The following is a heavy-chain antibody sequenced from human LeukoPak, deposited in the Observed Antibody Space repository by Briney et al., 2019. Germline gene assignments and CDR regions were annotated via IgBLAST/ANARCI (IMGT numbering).Heavy chain of an antibody. Sequence: PGGSLRLSCAASGFTFSSCAMSWVRQAPGKGLEWASAISGSGGSTYYADSVKGRFTISRDNSKNTLYLQMNSLRAEDTAVYYCAKERENYDILTGYLDWGQGTLVTVSS. D-gene: IGHD3-9*01. CDR2: ISGSGGST. V-gene: IGHV3-23*01. CDR1: GFTFSSCA. J-gene: IGHJ4*02. CDR3: AKERENYDILTGYLD.